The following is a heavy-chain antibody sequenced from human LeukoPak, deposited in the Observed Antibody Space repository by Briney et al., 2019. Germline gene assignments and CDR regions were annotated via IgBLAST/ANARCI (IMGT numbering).Heavy chain of an antibody. D-gene: IGHD6-19*01. CDR3: VGGTGWLPLT. CDR2: IKQDGREK. J-gene: IGHJ5*01. CDR1: GFSLSDYW. Sequence: GGSLRLSCAASGFSLSDYWMNWVRQTPGKGPEWLANIKQDGREKNYVESVNGRFIISRDNAKNSGYLQMNSLRAEDTAVYYCVGGTGWLPLTWGQGTLVTVSS. V-gene: IGHV3-7*01.